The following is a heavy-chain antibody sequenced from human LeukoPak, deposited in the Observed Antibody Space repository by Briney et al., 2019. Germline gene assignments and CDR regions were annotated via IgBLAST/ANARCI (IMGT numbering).Heavy chain of an antibody. CDR1: GFTFSSYA. J-gene: IGHJ4*02. V-gene: IGHV3-23*01. D-gene: IGHD3-22*01. CDR3: AKAWATAITIILEVITTPFDY. Sequence: PGGSLRLSCAASGFTFSSYAMSWVRQAPGKGLEWVSAISCGGGNTYYADSVKGRFTISRDNSKDALYLQMNSLRAEDTAVYYCAKAWATAITIILEVITTPFDYWGQGTLVTVSS. CDR2: ISCGGGNT.